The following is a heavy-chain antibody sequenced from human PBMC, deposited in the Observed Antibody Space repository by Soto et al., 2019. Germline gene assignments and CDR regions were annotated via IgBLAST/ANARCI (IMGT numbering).Heavy chain of an antibody. CDR3: ARQDAGYCSSTSCYELDY. D-gene: IGHD2-2*01. Sequence: SETLSLTCTVSGGSISSYYWSWIRQPPGKGLEWIGYIYYSGSTNYNPSLKSRVTISVDTSKNQFSLKLSSVTAADTAVYYCARQDAGYCSSTSCYELDYWGQGTLVTVSS. J-gene: IGHJ4*02. V-gene: IGHV4-59*08. CDR2: IYYSGST. CDR1: GGSISSYY.